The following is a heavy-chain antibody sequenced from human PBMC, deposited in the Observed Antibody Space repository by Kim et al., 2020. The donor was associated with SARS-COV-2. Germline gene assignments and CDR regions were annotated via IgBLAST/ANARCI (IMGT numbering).Heavy chain of an antibody. D-gene: IGHD3-22*01. Sequence: GGSLRLSCAASGFTFSSYSMNWVRQAPGKGLEWVSSISSTSSYIYYADSVKGRFTISRDNAKNSLYLQMNSLRAEDTAVYYCARVSIYYYDSSGYRAFDIWGQGTMVTVSS. CDR2: ISSTSSYI. V-gene: IGHV3-21*01. CDR1: GFTFSSYS. J-gene: IGHJ3*02. CDR3: ARVSIYYYDSSGYRAFDI.